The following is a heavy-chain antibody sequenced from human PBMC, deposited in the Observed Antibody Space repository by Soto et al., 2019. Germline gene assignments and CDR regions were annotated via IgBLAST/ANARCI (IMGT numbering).Heavy chain of an antibody. Sequence: QVQLQESGPGLVKPSQTLSLTCTVSGGSISSDGYYWSWIRQHPGKGLEWIGYIYHSGSTYYNPSLESRVTISVDTSKNQFSLQLSSVTVADTAVYYCAREAAGILNWFDPWGQGTLVTVSS. CDR3: AREAAGILNWFDP. V-gene: IGHV4-31*03. CDR1: GGSISSDGYY. D-gene: IGHD6-25*01. CDR2: IYHSGST. J-gene: IGHJ5*02.